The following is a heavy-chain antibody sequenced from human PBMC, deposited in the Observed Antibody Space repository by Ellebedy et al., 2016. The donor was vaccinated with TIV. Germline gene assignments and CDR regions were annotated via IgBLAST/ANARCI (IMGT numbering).Heavy chain of an antibody. D-gene: IGHD1-14*01. CDR3: ARMLPGRLEE. V-gene: IGHV4-59*08. CDR1: GGSTYSYY. CDR2: MHYNGDS. J-gene: IGHJ4*02. Sequence: MPSETLSLTCNVPGGSTYSYYWSWIRQPPGKGLEWIGYMHYNGDSNYNPALKSPVTMSVDTSKNQFSLKVFSVTAADTPVYYCARMLPGRLEEWGQGILVTVSS.